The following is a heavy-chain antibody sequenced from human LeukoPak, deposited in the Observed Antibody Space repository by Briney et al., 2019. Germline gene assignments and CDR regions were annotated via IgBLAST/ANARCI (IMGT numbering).Heavy chain of an antibody. J-gene: IGHJ4*02. Sequence: ASVRVSCKVSGYTLTELSMHWVRQAPGKGLEWMGGFDPEDGETIYAQKFQGRVTMTEDTSTDTAYMELSSLRSEDTAVYYCAITDSSGWYALDYWGQGTLVTVSS. CDR2: FDPEDGET. CDR1: GYTLTELS. D-gene: IGHD6-19*01. CDR3: AITDSSGWYALDY. V-gene: IGHV1-24*01.